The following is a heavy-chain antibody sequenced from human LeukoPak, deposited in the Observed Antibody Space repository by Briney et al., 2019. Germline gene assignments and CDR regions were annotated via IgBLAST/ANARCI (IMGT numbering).Heavy chain of an antibody. V-gene: IGHV4-59*01. CDR1: GGSLSSYY. Sequence: SETLSLTCTVSGGSLSSYYWSWIRQPPGKGLEWIGYIYYSGSTNYNPSLKSRVTISVDTSKNQFSLKLSSVTAADTAVYYCARERADLYCSSTSCTYENWFDPWGQGTLVTVSS. CDR3: ARERADLYCSSTSCTYENWFDP. J-gene: IGHJ5*02. D-gene: IGHD2-2*01. CDR2: IYYSGST.